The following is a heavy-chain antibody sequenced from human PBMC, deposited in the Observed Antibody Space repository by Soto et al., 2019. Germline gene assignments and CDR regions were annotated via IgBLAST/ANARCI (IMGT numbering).Heavy chain of an antibody. Sequence: PSETLSLTCTVSGGSISSSSYYWGWIRQPPGKGLEWIGSIYYSGSTYYNPSLKSRVTISVDTSKNQFSLKLSSVTAADTAVYYCARGRFRGGCSGGSRYFLSKSYYYYYGMDVWGQGTTVTVSS. J-gene: IGHJ6*02. CDR1: GGSISSSSYY. V-gene: IGHV4-39*02. CDR2: IYYSGST. CDR3: ARGRFRGGCSGGSRYFLSKSYYYYYGMDV. D-gene: IGHD2-15*01.